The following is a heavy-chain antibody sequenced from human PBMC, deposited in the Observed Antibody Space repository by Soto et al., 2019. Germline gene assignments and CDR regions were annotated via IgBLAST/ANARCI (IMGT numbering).Heavy chain of an antibody. D-gene: IGHD5-12*01. CDR1: GGSISSSSYY. V-gene: IGHV4-39*07. CDR3: ARYRNSGYDSYWFDP. J-gene: IGHJ5*02. Sequence: SETLSLTCTVSGGSISSSSYYWGWIRQPPGKGLEWIGCIYYSGSTNYNPSLKSRVTISVDTSKNQFSLKLSSVTAADTAVYYCARYRNSGYDSYWFDPWGQGTLVTVSS. CDR2: IYYSGST.